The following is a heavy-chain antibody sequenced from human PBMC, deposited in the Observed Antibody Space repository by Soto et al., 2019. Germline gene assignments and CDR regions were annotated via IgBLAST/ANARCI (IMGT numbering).Heavy chain of an antibody. V-gene: IGHV1-3*01. CDR2: INAGNGNT. CDR3: ASSGSYWGIDY. Sequence: ASVKVSCKASGYTFPTYAMHWVRQAPGQSLEWMGWINAGNGNTKYSQKFQGRVTITRDTSASTAYMELSSLTSEDTAVYYCASSGSYWGIDYWGQGTLVTVSS. D-gene: IGHD1-26*01. CDR1: GYTFPTYA. J-gene: IGHJ4*02.